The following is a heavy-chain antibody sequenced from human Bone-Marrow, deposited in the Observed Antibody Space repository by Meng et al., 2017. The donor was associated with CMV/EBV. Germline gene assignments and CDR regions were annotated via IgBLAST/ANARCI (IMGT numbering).Heavy chain of an antibody. CDR2: ISGSGGAT. V-gene: IGHV3-23*01. J-gene: IGHJ3*02. CDR3: AKDVKGRSPDAFDI. CDR1: GFTFSAYA. Sequence: GESLKISCAASGFTFSAYAMNWVRQAPGKGLEWVSTISGSGGATYFADSVKGRFTISRDNSKSTLYLQMNSLRAEDTAVYYCAKDVKGRSPDAFDIWGQGTLVTASS.